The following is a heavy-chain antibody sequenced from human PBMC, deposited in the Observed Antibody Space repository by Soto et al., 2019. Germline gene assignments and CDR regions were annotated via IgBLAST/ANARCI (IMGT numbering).Heavy chain of an antibody. V-gene: IGHV4-61*01. CDR2: VYYSGTT. J-gene: IGHJ4*02. CDR3: ARTTAVPNTLRSRYFFDF. D-gene: IGHD3-9*01. CDR1: GGSVNNKTYY. Sequence: SETLSLTCSVSGGSVNNKTYYWRWIRQPPGKRLEWIGYVYYSGTTNYNPSLKSRVTISIDMSKNQFSLRLSSVTAADTALYYCARTTAVPNTLRSRYFFDFWGQGTLVTVSS.